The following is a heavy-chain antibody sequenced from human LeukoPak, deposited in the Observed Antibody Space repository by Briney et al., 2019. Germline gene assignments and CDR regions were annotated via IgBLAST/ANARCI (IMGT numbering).Heavy chain of an antibody. D-gene: IGHD5-18*01. CDR2: INSDGSST. Sequence: AGGSLRLSCAASGFTFSSYWMHWVRQAPGKGLVWVSRINSDGSSTSYADSVKGRFTISRDNAKNTLYLQMNSLRAEDTAVYYCASGYSYGYFGNWGQGTLVTVSS. CDR1: GFTFSSYW. V-gene: IGHV3-74*01. CDR3: ASGYSYGYFGN. J-gene: IGHJ4*02.